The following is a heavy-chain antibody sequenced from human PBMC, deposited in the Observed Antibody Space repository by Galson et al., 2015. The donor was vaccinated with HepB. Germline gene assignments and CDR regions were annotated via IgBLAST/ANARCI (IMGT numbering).Heavy chain of an antibody. CDR3: ARDQYYDSSGYHIY. J-gene: IGHJ4*02. V-gene: IGHV3-30*04. Sequence: SLRLSCAASGFTFSSYAMHWVRQAPGKGLEWVAVISYDGSNKYYADSVKGRFTISRDNSKNTLYLQMSSLRAEDTAVYYCARDQYYDSSGYHIYWGQGTLVTVSS. CDR2: ISYDGSNK. CDR1: GFTFSSYA. D-gene: IGHD3-22*01.